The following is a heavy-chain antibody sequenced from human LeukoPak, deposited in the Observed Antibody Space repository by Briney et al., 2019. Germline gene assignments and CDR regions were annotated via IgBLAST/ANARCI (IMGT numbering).Heavy chain of an antibody. D-gene: IGHD3-3*01. J-gene: IGHJ6*02. CDR1: GGSISSYY. CDR3: ARDFFRYYGMDV. Sequence: SETLSLTCTVSGGSISSYYWSWIRQPPGKGLEWIGYIYYSGSTNYNPSLKRRVTISVDTSKNQFSLMLSSVTAADTAVYYCARDFFRYYGMDVWGQGTTVTVSS. CDR2: IYYSGST. V-gene: IGHV4-59*01.